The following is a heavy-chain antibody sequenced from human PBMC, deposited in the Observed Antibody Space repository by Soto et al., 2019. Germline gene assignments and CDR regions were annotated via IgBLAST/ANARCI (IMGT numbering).Heavy chain of an antibody. Sequence: GASVKVSCKASGYTFTGYYMHWVRQAPGQGLEWMGWINPNSGGTNYAQKFQGWVTMTRDTSISTAYMELSRLRSDDTAVYYCARDKEGSGYEYFFDYWGQGTLVTVSS. V-gene: IGHV1-2*04. CDR3: ARDKEGSGYEYFFDY. J-gene: IGHJ4*02. CDR1: GYTFTGYY. D-gene: IGHD5-12*01. CDR2: INPNSGGT.